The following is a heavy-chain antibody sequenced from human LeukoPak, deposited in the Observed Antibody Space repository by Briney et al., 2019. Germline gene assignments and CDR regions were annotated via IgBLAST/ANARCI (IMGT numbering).Heavy chain of an antibody. Sequence: PGGSLRLSCAASGFTFSSYAMSWVRQAPGKGLEWVSAISGSGGSTYYADSVKGRFTISRDNAKNTLYLQMNSLRAEDTAVYYCAREDYYGSGNYPNWFDPWGQGTLVTVSS. D-gene: IGHD3-10*01. V-gene: IGHV3-23*01. CDR1: GFTFSSYA. CDR2: ISGSGGST. J-gene: IGHJ5*02. CDR3: AREDYYGSGNYPNWFDP.